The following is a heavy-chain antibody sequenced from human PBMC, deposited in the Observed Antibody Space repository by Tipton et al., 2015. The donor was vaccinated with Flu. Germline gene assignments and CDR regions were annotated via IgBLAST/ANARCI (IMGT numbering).Heavy chain of an antibody. CDR2: IYHSGST. V-gene: IGHV4-38-2*02. CDR1: GDSISSRYY. Sequence: TLSLTCTVSGDSISSRYYWGWIRQPPGKGLEWIGSIYHSGSTYYNSSLKSRVTISVDTSKNQFSLKLSSVTAADTAVYYCAREGVQGVHAYLLYWGQGTLVTVSS. CDR3: AREGVQGVHAYLLY. D-gene: IGHD3-10*01. J-gene: IGHJ4*02.